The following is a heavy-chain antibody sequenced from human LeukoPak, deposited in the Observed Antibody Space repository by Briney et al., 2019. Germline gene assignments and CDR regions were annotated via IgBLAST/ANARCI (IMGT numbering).Heavy chain of an antibody. J-gene: IGHJ4*02. CDR2: IYSGGST. D-gene: IGHD3-22*01. Sequence: GGSLRLSCAASGFTFSNYAMNWVRQAPGKGLEWVSVIYSGGSTYYADSVKGRFTISRDNSKNTLYLQMNSLRAEDTAVYYCARAGLYDSSGYYYKGGYYFDYWGQGTLVTVSS. CDR3: ARAGLYDSSGYYYKGGYYFDY. CDR1: GFTFSNYA. V-gene: IGHV3-53*01.